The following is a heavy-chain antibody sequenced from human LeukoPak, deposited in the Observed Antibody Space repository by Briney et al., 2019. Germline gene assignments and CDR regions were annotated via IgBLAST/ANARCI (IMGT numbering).Heavy chain of an antibody. Sequence: SETLSLTCTVSGGSINSFYWSWIRQPPGGGLEWIGYIYYSGSTNYNPSLKSRVTMSVDASKNQFSLWLSSVPAADTAVYYCARLARLTLIRGVTGYHSLDVWGRGTKVTVSS. CDR3: ARLARLTLIRGVTGYHSLDV. J-gene: IGHJ6*04. D-gene: IGHD3-10*01. CDR1: GGSINSFY. CDR2: IYYSGST. V-gene: IGHV4-59*01.